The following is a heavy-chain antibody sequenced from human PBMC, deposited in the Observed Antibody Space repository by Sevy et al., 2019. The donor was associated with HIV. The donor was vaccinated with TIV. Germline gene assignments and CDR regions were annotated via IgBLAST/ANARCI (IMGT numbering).Heavy chain of an antibody. Sequence: GGSLRLSCAASGFTFSSYALHWVRQAPGKGLEWVAVISYDDGSNRNYADSVKGRFIISRDNSKNTVYLQMNSLRPEDTAVYYCARDSGYCGGDCYGPGGYWGQGTLVTVSS. CDR1: GFTFSSYA. CDR2: ISYDDGSNR. J-gene: IGHJ4*02. V-gene: IGHV3-30-3*01. CDR3: ARDSGYCGGDCYGPGGY. D-gene: IGHD2-21*02.